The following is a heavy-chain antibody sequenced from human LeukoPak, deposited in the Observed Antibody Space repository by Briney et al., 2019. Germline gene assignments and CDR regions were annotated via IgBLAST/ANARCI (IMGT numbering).Heavy chain of an antibody. CDR1: GFTFSSYW. D-gene: IGHD4-23*01. J-gene: IGHJ4*02. Sequence: GGSLRLSCAASGFTFSSYWMSWVRQAPGKGLEWVANIKQDGSEKSYVDSVKGRFTISRDNAKNSLYLQMNSLRAEDTAVYYCARVRWAVSKGYYFDYWGQGTLVTVSS. CDR3: ARVRWAVSKGYYFDY. V-gene: IGHV3-7*01. CDR2: IKQDGSEK.